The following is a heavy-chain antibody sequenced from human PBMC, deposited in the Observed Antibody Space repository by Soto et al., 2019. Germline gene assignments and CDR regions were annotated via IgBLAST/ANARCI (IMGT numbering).Heavy chain of an antibody. Sequence: EVQLLESGGGLVQPGGSLRLSCAASGFTFSSYAMSWVRQAPGKGLEWVSAISGSGGSTYYADSVKGQFTISRDNSKNTLYLQMNSLRAEDTAVYYCAKLGGESSGWNDYWGQGTLVTVSS. V-gene: IGHV3-23*01. CDR2: ISGSGGST. J-gene: IGHJ4*02. CDR1: GFTFSSYA. D-gene: IGHD6-19*01. CDR3: AKLGGESSGWNDY.